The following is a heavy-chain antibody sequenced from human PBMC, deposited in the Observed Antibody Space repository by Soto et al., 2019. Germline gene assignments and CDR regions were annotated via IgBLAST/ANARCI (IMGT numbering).Heavy chain of an antibody. CDR3: AKGVTVIDAFDI. V-gene: IGHV3-9*01. Sequence: EVQLVESGGGLVQPGRSLRLSCAASGFTFDDYAMHWVRQAPGTGLEWVSGISWNSGSIGYADSVKGRFTISRDNAKNSLYLQMNSLRAEDTALYYCAKGVTVIDAFDIWGQGTMVTVSS. D-gene: IGHD4-17*01. CDR1: GFTFDDYA. CDR2: ISWNSGSI. J-gene: IGHJ3*02.